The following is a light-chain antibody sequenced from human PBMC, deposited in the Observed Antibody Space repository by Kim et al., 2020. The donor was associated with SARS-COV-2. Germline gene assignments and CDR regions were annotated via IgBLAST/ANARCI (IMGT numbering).Light chain of an antibody. CDR2: GAS. Sequence: SPGERATPSCRASQSVSSSYLACYQQKPGQAPRLLIYGASSRATGIPDRFSGSGSGTDFTLTISRLEPEDFAVYYCQQYGSSPPTFGQGTKVDIK. V-gene: IGKV3-20*01. CDR1: QSVSSSY. J-gene: IGKJ1*01. CDR3: QQYGSSPPT.